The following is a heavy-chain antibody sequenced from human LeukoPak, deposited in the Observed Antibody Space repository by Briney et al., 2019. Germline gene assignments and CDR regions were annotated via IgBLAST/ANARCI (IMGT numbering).Heavy chain of an antibody. CDR2: INPNSGGT. Sequence: ASVRVSCKASGYTFTGYYIHWVRQAPGQGLEWMGWINPNSGGTNYAQKFQGRVTMTRDTSISTAYMELSRLRSDDTAVYYCARELGYQLPRDAFDIWGQGTMVTVSS. J-gene: IGHJ3*02. CDR3: ARELGYQLPRDAFDI. D-gene: IGHD2-2*01. CDR1: GYTFTGYY. V-gene: IGHV1-2*02.